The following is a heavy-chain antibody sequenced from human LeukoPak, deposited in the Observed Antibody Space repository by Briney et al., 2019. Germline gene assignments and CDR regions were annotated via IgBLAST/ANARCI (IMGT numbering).Heavy chain of an antibody. Sequence: GGSLRLSCAASGFTFSSYAIHWVRQAPGKGLEWVAVTSSDLNVKLYADSVKGRFTISRDNSKNTLYLQMNSLRAEDTAVYYCARDLWASDAFDIWGQGTMVTVSS. CDR1: GFTFSSYA. CDR3: ARDLWASDAFDI. J-gene: IGHJ3*02. D-gene: IGHD3-16*01. CDR2: TSSDLNVK. V-gene: IGHV3-30*14.